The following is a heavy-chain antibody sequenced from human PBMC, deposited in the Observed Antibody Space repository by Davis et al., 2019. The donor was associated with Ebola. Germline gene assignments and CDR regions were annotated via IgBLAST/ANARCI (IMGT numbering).Heavy chain of an antibody. CDR3: ARRDNYYASGVKAFDI. CDR1: GFIFDNYW. CDR2: IYLGDSDT. J-gene: IGHJ3*02. Sequence: PGGSLRLSCKTSGFIFDNYWIGWVRQMPGKGLEWLGIIYLGDSDTRYNPSFQGQVTLSADKSISTAYLHWSSLKASDTAMYYCARRDNYYASGVKAFDIWGQGTMVTVSS. D-gene: IGHD3-10*01. V-gene: IGHV5-51*01.